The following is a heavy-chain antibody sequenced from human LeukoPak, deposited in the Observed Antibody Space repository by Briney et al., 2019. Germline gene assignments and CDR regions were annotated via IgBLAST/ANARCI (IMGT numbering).Heavy chain of an antibody. CDR3: ARGHRTMVRGVTTHYYYYMDV. J-gene: IGHJ6*03. Sequence: GASVKVSCEASGYTFTSYYMHWVRQAPGQGLEWMGIINPSGGSTSYAQKFQGRVTMTRDMSTSTVYMELSSLRSEDTAVYYCARGHRTMVRGVTTHYYYYMDVWGKGTTVTISS. CDR1: GYTFTSYY. V-gene: IGHV1-46*01. D-gene: IGHD3-10*01. CDR2: INPSGGST.